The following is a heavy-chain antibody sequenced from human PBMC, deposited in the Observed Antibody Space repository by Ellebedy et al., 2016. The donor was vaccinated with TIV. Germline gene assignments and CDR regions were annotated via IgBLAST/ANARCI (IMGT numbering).Heavy chain of an antibody. J-gene: IGHJ4*02. CDR3: AKATDGYDFLPVIDF. D-gene: IGHD5-12*01. V-gene: IGHV1-69*13. CDR2: IIPIFGTA. Sequence: AASVKVSCQCSGGTFSTYTIIWVRQAPGQGLEWMGGIIPIFGTANYAQKFQDRVTITADESTSTAYMELSSLTSEDTAVYYCAKATDGYDFLPVIDFWGQGTLVTVSS. CDR1: GGTFSTYT.